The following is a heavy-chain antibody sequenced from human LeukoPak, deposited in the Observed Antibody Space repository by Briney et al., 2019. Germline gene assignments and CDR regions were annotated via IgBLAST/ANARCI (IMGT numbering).Heavy chain of an antibody. CDR3: AKGSWYQLLSGDY. D-gene: IGHD2-2*01. J-gene: IGHJ4*02. V-gene: IGHV3-23*01. CDR1: GFTFSSYA. CDR2: ISGSGGST. Sequence: PGGSLRLSCAASGFTFSSYAMSWVRQAPGKGLEWVSAISGSGGSTYYADSVKGRFTISRDNSKNTLYPQMNSLRAEDTAVYYCAKGSWYQLLSGDYWGQGTLVTVSS.